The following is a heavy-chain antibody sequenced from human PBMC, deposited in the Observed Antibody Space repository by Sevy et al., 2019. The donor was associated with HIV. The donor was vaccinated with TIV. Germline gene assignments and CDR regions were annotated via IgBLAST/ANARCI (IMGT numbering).Heavy chain of an antibody. D-gene: IGHD4-17*01. CDR1: GFTFSSYA. J-gene: IGHJ3*02. CDR2: ISGSGGST. Sequence: GGSLRLSCAASGFTFSSYAMSWVRQAPGKGLEWVSAISGSGGSTYYAESVKGRFTISRDNSKNTLYLQMNSLRAEDTAVYYCAKILEMTTVVQNDAFDIWGQGTMVTVSS. V-gene: IGHV3-23*01. CDR3: AKILEMTTVVQNDAFDI.